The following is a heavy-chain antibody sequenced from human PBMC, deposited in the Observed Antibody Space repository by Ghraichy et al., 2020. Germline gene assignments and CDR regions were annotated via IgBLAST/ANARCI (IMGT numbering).Heavy chain of an antibody. Sequence: SETLSLTCTVSGDSISSYYWSWIRQPPGKGLEWIGYISYSGSTKYNPSLKSRVTISVDTSKNQFSLKLSSVTAADTAVYYCARDRSGIWTGYPDYFFYYGMDVWGQGTTVTVSS. V-gene: IGHV4-59*01. CDR3: ARDRSGIWTGYPDYFFYYGMDV. CDR2: ISYSGST. D-gene: IGHD3/OR15-3a*01. CDR1: GDSISSYY. J-gene: IGHJ6*02.